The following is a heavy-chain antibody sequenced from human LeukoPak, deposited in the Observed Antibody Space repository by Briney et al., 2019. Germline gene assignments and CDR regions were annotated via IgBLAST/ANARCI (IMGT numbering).Heavy chain of an antibody. Sequence: SETLSLTCTVAGDSISSYYWSWIRQPPGKGLEWIGYIYTSGGTNYIPSLKGRVTISIDTSKNQFSLKLSSVTAADSAVYYCARLTRLSTSPDRYYLDYWGQGTLVTVSS. CDR1: GDSISSYY. D-gene: IGHD6-6*01. CDR3: ARLTRLSTSPDRYYLDY. V-gene: IGHV4-4*09. CDR2: IYTSGGT. J-gene: IGHJ4*02.